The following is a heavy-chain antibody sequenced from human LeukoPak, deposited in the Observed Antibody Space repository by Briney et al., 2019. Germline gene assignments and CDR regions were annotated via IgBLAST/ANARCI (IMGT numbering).Heavy chain of an antibody. CDR1: GDSISSYY. V-gene: IGHV4-4*07. CDR3: ARHSGYSSTYDAFDI. Sequence: PSETLSLTCTVSGDSISSYYWSWIRQPAGKGLEWIGRIHPSGSTNYNPSLKSRVTISVDTSKNHFSLKLSSVTAADTAVYYCARHSGYSSTYDAFDIWGQGTMVTVSS. J-gene: IGHJ3*02. CDR2: IHPSGST. D-gene: IGHD6-13*01.